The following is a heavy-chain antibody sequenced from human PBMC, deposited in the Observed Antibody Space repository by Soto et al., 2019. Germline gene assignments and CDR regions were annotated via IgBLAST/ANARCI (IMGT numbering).Heavy chain of an antibody. CDR2: IKQDGREK. D-gene: IGHD3-22*01. Sequence: EVQLVESGGGLVQPGGSLRLSCAASGFTFSSYWMSWVRQAPGKGLEWVAKIKQDGREKYYVDSVKGRFTISRDNAKNSLYLQMNSLRAEDTAVYYCARCIIVVVDAFDIWGQGTMVTVSS. CDR1: GFTFSSYW. J-gene: IGHJ3*02. V-gene: IGHV3-7*02. CDR3: ARCIIVVVDAFDI.